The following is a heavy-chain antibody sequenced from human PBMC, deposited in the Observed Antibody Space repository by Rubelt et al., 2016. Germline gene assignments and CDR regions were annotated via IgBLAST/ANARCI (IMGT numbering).Heavy chain of an antibody. Sequence: QVQLVQSGAEVKKPGASVKVSCKASGYTFTSYAIHWVRQAPGQRLEWMGWINAGNGNTQYSQKFQGRVTITRDTSARTAYMELSSLRSEDTAVYYCAREDTTDRGWYDALDIWGQGTMVTVSS. CDR1: GYTFTSYA. CDR3: AREDTTDRGWYDALDI. J-gene: IGHJ3*02. CDR2: INAGNGNT. D-gene: IGHD6-19*01. V-gene: IGHV1-3*01.